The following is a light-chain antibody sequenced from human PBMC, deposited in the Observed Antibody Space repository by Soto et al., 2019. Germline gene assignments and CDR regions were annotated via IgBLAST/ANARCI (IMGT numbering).Light chain of an antibody. CDR2: GAS. Sequence: EIKMAQSPDTLSVSPGERATLSCRASQSISSKLAWYQQRPGQAPRLLIYGASTRATGVPVRFRGGGSGTEFTLTISGLQSEDFAVYYCQQYNNWPPITFGPGTKVDIK. V-gene: IGKV3-15*01. J-gene: IGKJ3*01. CDR3: QQYNNWPPIT. CDR1: QSISSK.